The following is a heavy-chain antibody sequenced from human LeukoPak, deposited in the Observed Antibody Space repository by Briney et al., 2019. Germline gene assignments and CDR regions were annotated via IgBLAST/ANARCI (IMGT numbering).Heavy chain of an antibody. CDR3: ARVRGKSYDFWSGYPPNWFDP. Sequence: GASVKVSCKASGYTFTGYYMHWVRQAPGQGLEWMGWINPNSGGTNYAQKFQGRVTMTRDTSISTAYMELRSLRSDDTAVYYCARVRGKSYDFWSGYPPNWFDPWGQGTLVTVSS. V-gene: IGHV1-2*02. D-gene: IGHD3-3*01. CDR1: GYTFTGYY. J-gene: IGHJ5*02. CDR2: INPNSGGT.